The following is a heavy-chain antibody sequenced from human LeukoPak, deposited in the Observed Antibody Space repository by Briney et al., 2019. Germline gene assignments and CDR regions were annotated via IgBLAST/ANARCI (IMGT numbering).Heavy chain of an antibody. CDR2: ISAYNGNT. CDR1: GYTFTSYG. Sequence: ASVKVSCKASGYTFTSYGISWVRQAPGQGLEWMGWISAYNGNTNYAQKLQGRVTMTTDTSTSTAYMELRSLRSDDTAVYYCARDYSSSWYVYYYYYYMDVWGKGTTVTVSS. D-gene: IGHD6-13*01. V-gene: IGHV1-18*01. CDR3: ARDYSSSWYVYYYYYYMDV. J-gene: IGHJ6*03.